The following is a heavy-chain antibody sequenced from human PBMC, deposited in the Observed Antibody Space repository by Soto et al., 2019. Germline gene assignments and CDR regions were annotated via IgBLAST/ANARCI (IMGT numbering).Heavy chain of an antibody. CDR3: ARGRQYYYGSGSYRLGFDY. J-gene: IGHJ4*02. V-gene: IGHV3-30-3*01. D-gene: IGHD3-10*01. CDR2: ISYDGSNK. Sequence: GGSLRLSCAASGFTFSSYAMHWVRQAPGKGLEWVAVISYDGSNKYYADSVKGRFTISRDNSKNTLYLQMNSLRAEDTAVYYCARGRQYYYGSGSYRLGFDYWGQGTLVTVSS. CDR1: GFTFSSYA.